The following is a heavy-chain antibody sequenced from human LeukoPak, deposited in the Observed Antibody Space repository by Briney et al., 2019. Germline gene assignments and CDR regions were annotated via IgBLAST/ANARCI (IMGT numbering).Heavy chain of an antibody. CDR2: IYYSGST. CDR3: ARAREAVTADY. CDR1: GGSISSYY. J-gene: IGHJ4*02. Sequence: SETLSLTCTVSGGSISSYYWSWIRQPPGKGLEWIGYIYYSGSTSYNPSLKSRVTISVDTSKNQFSLKLSSVTAADTAVYYCARAREAVTADYWGQGTLVTVSS. D-gene: IGHD2-21*02. V-gene: IGHV4-59*01.